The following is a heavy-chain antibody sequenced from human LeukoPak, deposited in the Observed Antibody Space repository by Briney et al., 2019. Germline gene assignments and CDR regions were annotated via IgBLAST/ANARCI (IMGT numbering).Heavy chain of an antibody. CDR2: IIPALNIT. V-gene: IGHV1-69*04. Sequence: PWASVKVSCKASGYTFTGYYMHWVRQAPGQGLEWMGRIIPALNITSYAQKFQGRVTITADTSTSTAYMELSSLRSEETAVYYCARDQGLTAPPPYGLDVWGQGTTVTVSS. D-gene: IGHD5-18*01. J-gene: IGHJ6*02. CDR3: ARDQGLTAPPPYGLDV. CDR1: GYTFTGYY.